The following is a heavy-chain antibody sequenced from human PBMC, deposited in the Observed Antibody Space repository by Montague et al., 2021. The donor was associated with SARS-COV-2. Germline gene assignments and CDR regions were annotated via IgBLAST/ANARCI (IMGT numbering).Heavy chain of an antibody. CDR3: VRDHPYGGPRGAYDI. CDR1: GGSISSYY. J-gene: IGHJ3*02. CDR2: IYDGGAV. D-gene: IGHD4-23*01. V-gene: IGHV4-59*01. Sequence: SETLSLTCSVSGGSISSYYWGWLRRSPGKGLEWIAYIYDGGAVNYNPSLGSRVTISTDTSKNQLSLKVNSVTAADTAVYYCVRDHPYGGPRGAYDIWGQGTVVTVSS.